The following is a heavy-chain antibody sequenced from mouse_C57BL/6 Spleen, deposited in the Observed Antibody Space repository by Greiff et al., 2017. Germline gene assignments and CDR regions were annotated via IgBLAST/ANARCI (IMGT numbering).Heavy chain of an antibody. CDR1: GYTFTDHT. Sequence: VKLLESDAELVKPGASVKISCKASGYTFTDHTIHWMKQRPEQGLEWIGYIYPRDGSTKYNEKFKGKATLTADKSSSTAYMQLNSLTSEDSAVYFCAIYNGYLYYLDYWGQGTTLTVSS. CDR2: IYPRDGST. V-gene: IGHV1-78*01. D-gene: IGHD2-3*01. J-gene: IGHJ2*01. CDR3: AIYNGYLYYLDY.